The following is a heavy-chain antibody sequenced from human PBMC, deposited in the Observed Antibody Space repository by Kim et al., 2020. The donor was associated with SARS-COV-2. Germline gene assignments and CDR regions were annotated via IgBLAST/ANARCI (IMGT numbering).Heavy chain of an antibody. J-gene: IGHJ4*02. V-gene: IGHV3-48*01. CDR3: AGSVAGRFDY. D-gene: IGHD6-13*01. CDR1: GFTFNVYS. CDR2: ITSDERTI. Sequence: GGSLRLSCAASGFTFNVYSMNWVRQTPEKGLEWVSYITSDERTIYYADDMRGRFTISRDNAKGLVFLHMNSLTGEDTAIYYCAGSVAGRFDYWGQGTLVTVSS.